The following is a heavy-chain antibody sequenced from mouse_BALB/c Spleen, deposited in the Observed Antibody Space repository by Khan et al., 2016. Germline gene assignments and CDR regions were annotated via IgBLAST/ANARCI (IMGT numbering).Heavy chain of an antibody. CDR3: SSNSYGSGYYYAMDY. CDR2: IWRGGRT. Sequence: QVQLKQSGPGLVQPSQSLYITCTVSGFSLTSYGVHWVRQSPGKGLEWLGVIWRGGRTDYNAAFISRLSISKDNSKSQVFFKMNSLQANETAIYYRSSNSYGSGYYYAMDYWGQGTSVTVSS. V-gene: IGHV2-2*02. J-gene: IGHJ4*01. CDR1: GFSLTSYG. D-gene: IGHD1-1*01.